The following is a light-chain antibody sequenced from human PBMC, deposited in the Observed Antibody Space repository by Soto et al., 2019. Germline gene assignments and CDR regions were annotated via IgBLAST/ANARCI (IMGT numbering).Light chain of an antibody. CDR2: DVS. CDR3: SSYTSSSTVV. Sequence: QSALTQPASVSGSPGQSITISCTGTSSDIGGYNYVSWYQQHPGKAPKLMIYDVSNRPSGVSNRFSASKSGNTASLTISWLQAEDEADYYCSSYTSSSTVVFGGGTKVTVL. J-gene: IGLJ2*01. CDR1: SSDIGGYNY. V-gene: IGLV2-14*01.